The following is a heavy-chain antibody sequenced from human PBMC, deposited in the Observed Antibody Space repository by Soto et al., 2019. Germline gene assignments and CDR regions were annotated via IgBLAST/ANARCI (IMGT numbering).Heavy chain of an antibody. CDR2: INPSGGST. J-gene: IGHJ4*02. Sequence: GASVKVSFKASGYTFTSYYMHWVRQAPGQGLEWMGIINPSGGSTSYAQKFQGRVTMTRDTSISTAYMELSRLRSDDTAVYYCARSPGGVVTAMYYFDYWGQGTLVTVSS. CDR1: GYTFTSYY. CDR3: ARSPGGVVTAMYYFDY. D-gene: IGHD2-21*02. V-gene: IGHV1-46*01.